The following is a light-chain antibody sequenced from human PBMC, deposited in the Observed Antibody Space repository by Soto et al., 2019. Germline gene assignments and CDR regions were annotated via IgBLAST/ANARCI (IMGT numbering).Light chain of an antibody. CDR1: QSVSSSY. V-gene: IGKV3-20*01. CDR3: QQYGSSPMYT. CDR2: GAS. Sequence: EIVLTQSPGTLSLSPGERATLSCRASQSVSSSYFAWYQQKPGQAPRLLIHGASARATGIPDRFSGSGSGTDFTLTIRRLEPEDFAVFFCQQYGSSPMYTFGQGTKLEIK. J-gene: IGKJ2*01.